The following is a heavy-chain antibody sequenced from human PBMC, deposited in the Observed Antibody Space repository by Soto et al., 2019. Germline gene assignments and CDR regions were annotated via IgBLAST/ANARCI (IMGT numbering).Heavy chain of an antibody. Sequence: EVQLVESGGGLVQPGGSLRLSCAASGFTFSTYSMTWVRQAPGKGLEWVSYISSSSSPIYYADSVKGRFTISRDHAKNSLYLQMNTLRDEDTAVYYCARNRAVAGTPWYFDLWGRCTLVTVSS. D-gene: IGHD6-19*01. CDR2: ISSSSSPI. CDR3: ARNRAVAGTPWYFDL. V-gene: IGHV3-48*02. CDR1: GFTFSTYS. J-gene: IGHJ2*01.